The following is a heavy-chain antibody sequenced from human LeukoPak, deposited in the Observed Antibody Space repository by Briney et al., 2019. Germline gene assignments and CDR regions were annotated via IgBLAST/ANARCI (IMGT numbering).Heavy chain of an antibody. Sequence: PSETLSLTCAVYGGSFSGYYWSWIRQPPGKGLEWIGEINHSGSTNYNPSLKSRVTISVDTSKNQFSLKLSSVTAADTAVYYCARTYDYVWGSYRPQPGFNYWGQGTLVTVS. CDR3: ARTYDYVWGSYRPQPGFNY. V-gene: IGHV4-34*01. CDR2: INHSGST. J-gene: IGHJ4*02. CDR1: GGSFSGYY. D-gene: IGHD3-16*02.